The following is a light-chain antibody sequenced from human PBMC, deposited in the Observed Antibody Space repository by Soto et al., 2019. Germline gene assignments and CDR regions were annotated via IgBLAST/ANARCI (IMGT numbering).Light chain of an antibody. CDR1: HSVLYSSNNKNY. CDR2: WAS. CDR3: QQYYSTPSET. J-gene: IGKJ1*01. Sequence: DIVMTQSPDSLAVSLGERATINCKSIHSVLYSSNNKNYLAWYQQKPGQPPKLLIYWASTRESGVPDRFSGSGSGTDFTLTISSLQAEDVAVYYGQQYYSTPSETFGQGTKVEIK. V-gene: IGKV4-1*01.